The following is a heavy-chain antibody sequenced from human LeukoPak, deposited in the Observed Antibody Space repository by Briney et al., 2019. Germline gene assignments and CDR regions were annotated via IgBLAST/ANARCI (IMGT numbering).Heavy chain of an antibody. CDR2: INTDGSST. CDR1: GFTFSSYW. CDR3: ARGRQVDRYYFDY. V-gene: IGHV3-74*01. Sequence: GGSLRLSCAPSGFTFSSYWMHWVRQAPGKGLVWVSRINTDGSSTCYADSVRGRFTISIHNAKKKLYLQMDSLRAEDTAGYYCARGRQVDRYYFDYWGQGSLVSVCS. D-gene: IGHD3/OR15-3a*01. J-gene: IGHJ4*02.